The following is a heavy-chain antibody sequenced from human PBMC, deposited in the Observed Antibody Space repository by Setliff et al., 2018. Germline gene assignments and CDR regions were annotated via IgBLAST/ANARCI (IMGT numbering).Heavy chain of an antibody. CDR2: IYTSGST. CDR1: DVSISGYY. J-gene: IGHJ4*02. Sequence: SETLSLTCTVSDVSISGYYWSWIRQPPGKGLEWIGYIYTSGSTNYNPSLKSRVTISLDTSKNQFSLNLISVTAADTAVYYCAGSQGSGGYYSNSPYYFHYWGQGTLVTVSS. D-gene: IGHD3-10*01. V-gene: IGHV4-59*03. CDR3: AGSQGSGGYYSNSPYYFHY.